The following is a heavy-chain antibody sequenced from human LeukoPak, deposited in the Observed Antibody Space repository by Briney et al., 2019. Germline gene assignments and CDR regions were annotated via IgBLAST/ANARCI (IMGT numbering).Heavy chain of an antibody. Sequence: GGSLRLSCAASGFTVSSNHMSWVRQAPGKGLEWVSVIYSGGSTYYADSVKGRFTISRDNSKNTLYLQMNSLRAEDTAVYYCARTRSYRAYWYFDLWGRGTLVTVSS. CDR1: GFTVSSNH. D-gene: IGHD3-16*02. J-gene: IGHJ2*01. CDR3: ARTRSYRAYWYFDL. V-gene: IGHV3-53*01. CDR2: IYSGGST.